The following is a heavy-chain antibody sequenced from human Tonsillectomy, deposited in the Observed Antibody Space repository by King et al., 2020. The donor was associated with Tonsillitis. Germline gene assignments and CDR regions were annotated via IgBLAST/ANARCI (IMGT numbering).Heavy chain of an antibody. CDR1: GFTFSDYY. CDR2: ISSSGSTI. J-gene: IGHJ4*02. V-gene: IGHV3-11*01. D-gene: IGHD3-10*01. Sequence: QLVQSGGGLVKPGGSLRLSCAASGFTFSDYYMSWIRQAPGKGLEWVSYISSSGSTIYYADSVKGRFTISRDNAKTSLYLQLNSLRAEDTAVYYCARDRPASPYVLLWFGADYWGQGTLVTVSS. CDR3: ARDRPASPYVLLWFGADY.